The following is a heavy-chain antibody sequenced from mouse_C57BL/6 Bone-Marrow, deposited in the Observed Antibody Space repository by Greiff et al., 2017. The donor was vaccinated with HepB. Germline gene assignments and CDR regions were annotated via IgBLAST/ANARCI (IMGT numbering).Heavy chain of an antibody. Sequence: EVNVVESGGDLVKPGGSLKLSCAASGFTFSSYGMSWVRQTPDKRLEWVATISSGGSYTYYPDSVKGRFTISRDNAKNTLYLQMSSLKSEDTAMYYCARKLHYYGSSYYFDYWGQGTTLTVSS. CDR1: GFTFSSYG. CDR3: ARKLHYYGSSYYFDY. CDR2: ISSGGSYT. D-gene: IGHD1-1*01. J-gene: IGHJ2*01. V-gene: IGHV5-6*01.